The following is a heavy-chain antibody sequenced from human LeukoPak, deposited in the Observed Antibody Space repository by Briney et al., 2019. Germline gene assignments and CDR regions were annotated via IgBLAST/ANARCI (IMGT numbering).Heavy chain of an antibody. V-gene: IGHV1-8*01. J-gene: IGHJ4*02. CDR1: GYTFTSYD. D-gene: IGHD6-19*01. CDR2: MNPNSGNT. CDR3: ARRDGSGYGINY. Sequence: ASVKLSCKASGYTFTSYDINWVRQATGQGLEWMGWMNPNSGNTGYAQKFQGRVTMTRNTSITTAYMEMSSLKYEATAMYYCARRDGSGYGINYWGQGTLVTVSS.